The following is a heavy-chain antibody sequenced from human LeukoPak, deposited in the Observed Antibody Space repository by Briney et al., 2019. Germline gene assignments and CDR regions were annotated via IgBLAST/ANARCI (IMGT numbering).Heavy chain of an antibody. CDR1: GFSLRNYA. Sequence: PGGSLRLSCAASGFSLRNYAFYWVRQAPGKGLEWVAAISYDGSRKYFAESLKGRFTISRDNSENTVYLQMNSLSAEATAVYYCAKDIDAFDIWGQGTMVTVSS. J-gene: IGHJ3*02. CDR2: ISYDGSRK. CDR3: AKDIDAFDI. V-gene: IGHV3-30-3*01.